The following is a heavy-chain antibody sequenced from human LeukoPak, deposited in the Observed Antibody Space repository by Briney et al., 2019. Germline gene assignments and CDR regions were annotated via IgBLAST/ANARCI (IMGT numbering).Heavy chain of an antibody. V-gene: IGHV1-69*05. Sequence: GASVKVSCKASGGTFSSYAISWVRQAPGQGLEWTGGIIPICGTANYAQKFQGRVTITTDEPTSTAYMELSSLRSEDTAVYYCARVGGWDCSSTSCHGFHPWGQGTLVTVSS. CDR1: GGTFSSYA. J-gene: IGHJ5*02. CDR3: ARVGGWDCSSTSCHGFHP. CDR2: IIPICGTA. D-gene: IGHD2-2*01.